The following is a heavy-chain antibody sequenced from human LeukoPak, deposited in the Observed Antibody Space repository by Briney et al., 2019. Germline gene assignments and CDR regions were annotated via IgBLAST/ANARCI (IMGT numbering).Heavy chain of an antibody. CDR3: ARGGGGLAY. Sequence: GASVKVSCKASGYSFTDYFIHWVRQAPGQGLEWMGWINPNSGGTNYAQKFQGRVTMTRDTSISTAYMELTSLTSDDTAVYSCARGGGGLAYWGPGTLVTVSS. D-gene: IGHD2-15*01. V-gene: IGHV1-2*02. CDR2: INPNSGGT. J-gene: IGHJ4*02. CDR1: GYSFTDYF.